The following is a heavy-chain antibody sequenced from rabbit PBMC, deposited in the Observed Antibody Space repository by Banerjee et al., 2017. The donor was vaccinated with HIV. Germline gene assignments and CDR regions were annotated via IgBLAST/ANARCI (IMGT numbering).Heavy chain of an antibody. Sequence: QEQLKETGGGLVKPEGSLTLTCKASGFDLSSGYDMGWVRQAPGKGLEWIACIYGGDGNTYYASWAKGRFTISKTSSTTVTLQMTSLTAADTATYFCARLWADTRGNLNLWGQGTLVTVS. D-gene: IGHD3-1*01. V-gene: IGHV1S45*01. J-gene: IGHJ4*01. CDR3: ARLWADTRGNLNL. CDR2: IYGGDGNT. CDR1: GFDLSSGYD.